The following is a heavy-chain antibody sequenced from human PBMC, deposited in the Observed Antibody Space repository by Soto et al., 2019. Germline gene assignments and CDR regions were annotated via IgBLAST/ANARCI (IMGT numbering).Heavy chain of an antibody. CDR1: GFSLTTSGVG. CDR2: IFWDDDK. Sequence: QITLKESGPTLVKPTQTLTLTCTFSGFSLTTSGVGVGWIRQPPGKALEWLALIFWDDDKRSSPSLKTRLSFTKDPSKNQVVLTMTNVDPVDTGTYYCAHRRIGDFDYWGQGTLVTVSS. V-gene: IGHV2-5*02. D-gene: IGHD2-15*01. J-gene: IGHJ4*02. CDR3: AHRRIGDFDY.